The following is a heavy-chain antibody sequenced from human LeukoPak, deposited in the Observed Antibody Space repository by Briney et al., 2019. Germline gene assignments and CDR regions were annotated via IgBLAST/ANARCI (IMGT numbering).Heavy chain of an antibody. CDR2: INHGGST. Sequence: SETLSLTCAVYGGSFSGYYWSWIRQPPGKGLEWIGEINHGGSTNYNPSLKSRVTISIDTSKNQFSLKLSSVTAADTAVYYCARALGAFDIWGQGTMVTVSS. V-gene: IGHV4-34*01. CDR1: GGSFSGYY. CDR3: ARALGAFDI. J-gene: IGHJ3*02.